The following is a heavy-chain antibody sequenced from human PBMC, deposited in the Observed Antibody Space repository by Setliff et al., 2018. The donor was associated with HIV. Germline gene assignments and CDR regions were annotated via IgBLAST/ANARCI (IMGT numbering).Heavy chain of an antibody. D-gene: IGHD2-8*02. V-gene: IGHV4-38-2*01. CDR1: GYSISSGYY. Sequence: PSETLSLTCAVSGYSISSGYYWGWIRQPPGEGLEWIGSIYHSESTYYNPSLKSRVTISGDTSKNQFSLKLSSVTAADTAVYYCARVSSTYWYSIFRNYYYHMDVWGKGTTVTVSS. J-gene: IGHJ6*03. CDR3: ARVSSTYWYSIFRNYYYHMDV. CDR2: IYHSEST.